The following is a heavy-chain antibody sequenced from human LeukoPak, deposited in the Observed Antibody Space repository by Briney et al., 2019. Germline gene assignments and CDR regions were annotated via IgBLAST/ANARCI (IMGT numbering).Heavy chain of an antibody. Sequence: ASVKVSCKASGYTFSSHGVAWVRQAPGQGLEGMGWISAYNDHTNYAQKFQDRVTMTTDTSTSTVYMELRSLRSDDTAVYYCARDSSGFYQDYFDPWGQGTLVTVSS. CDR3: ARDSSGFYQDYFDP. CDR2: ISAYNDHT. D-gene: IGHD6-19*01. V-gene: IGHV1-18*01. CDR1: GYTFSSHG. J-gene: IGHJ5*02.